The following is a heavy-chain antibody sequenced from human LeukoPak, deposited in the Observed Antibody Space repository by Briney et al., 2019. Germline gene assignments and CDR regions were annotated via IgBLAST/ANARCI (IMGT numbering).Heavy chain of an antibody. CDR3: ARGTTVTTPFDY. J-gene: IGHJ4*02. CDR1: GFTVSSNY. CDR2: IYSGGST. Sequence: TGGSLRLSCAASGFTVSSNYMSWVRQAPGKGLEWVSVIYSGGSTYYADSVKGRFTISRDNSKNTLYLQMNSLRAEDTAVYYCARGTTVTTPFDYWGQGTLVTVSS. D-gene: IGHD4-17*01. V-gene: IGHV3-53*01.